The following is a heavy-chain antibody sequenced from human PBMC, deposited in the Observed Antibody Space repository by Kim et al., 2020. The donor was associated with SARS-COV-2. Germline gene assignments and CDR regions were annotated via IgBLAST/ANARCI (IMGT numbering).Heavy chain of an antibody. CDR2: IWYDGSNK. J-gene: IGHJ4*02. V-gene: IGHV3-33*01. Sequence: GGSLRLSCAASGFTFSSYGMHWVRQAPGKGLEWVAVIWYDGSNKYYADSVKGRFTISRDNSKNTLYLQMNSLRAEDTAVYYCARDIPYSSGWSSRGALDYWGQGALVTVSS. D-gene: IGHD6-19*01. CDR3: ARDIPYSSGWSSRGALDY. CDR1: GFTFSSYG.